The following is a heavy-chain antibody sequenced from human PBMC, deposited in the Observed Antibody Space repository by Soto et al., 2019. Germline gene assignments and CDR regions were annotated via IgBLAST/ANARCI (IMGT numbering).Heavy chain of an antibody. CDR1: GYTSTGYY. V-gene: IGHV1-2*02. CDR3: ASHGDSSGWYYFDY. J-gene: IGHJ4*02. CDR2: INPNSGGT. Sequence: ASVKVSCKASGYTSTGYYMHWVRQAPGQGLEWMGWINPNSGGTNYAQKFQGRVTMTRDTSISTAYMELSRLRSDDTAVYYCASHGDSSGWYYFDYWGQGTLVTVSS. D-gene: IGHD6-19*01.